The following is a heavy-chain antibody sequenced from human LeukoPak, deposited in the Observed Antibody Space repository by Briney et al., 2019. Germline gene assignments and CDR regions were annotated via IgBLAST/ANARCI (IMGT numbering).Heavy chain of an antibody. CDR1: GFTFSDYY. Sequence: GGSLRLSCAASGFTFSDYYMSWIRQAPGKGLEWVSYISSSSSYTNYADSVKGRFTISRENAKNSLYLQMKSLRADDTAVYYCARDRASAVTTFFDYWVQGTLVTVSS. CDR3: ARDRASAVTTFFDY. CDR2: ISSSSSYT. D-gene: IGHD4-17*01. V-gene: IGHV3-11*05. J-gene: IGHJ4*02.